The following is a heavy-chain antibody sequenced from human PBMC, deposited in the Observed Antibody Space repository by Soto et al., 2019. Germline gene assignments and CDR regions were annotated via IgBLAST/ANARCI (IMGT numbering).Heavy chain of an antibody. CDR3: ARCTAAAGTDWFDP. CDR2: INHSGST. Sequence: PXETLSLTCAVYGGSFSGYYWSWMRQPPGKGLEWIGEINHSGSTNYNPSLKSRVTISVDTSKNQFSLKLSSVTAADTAVYYCARCTAAAGTDWFDPWGQGTLVTVSS. D-gene: IGHD6-13*01. V-gene: IGHV4-34*01. J-gene: IGHJ5*02. CDR1: GGSFSGYY.